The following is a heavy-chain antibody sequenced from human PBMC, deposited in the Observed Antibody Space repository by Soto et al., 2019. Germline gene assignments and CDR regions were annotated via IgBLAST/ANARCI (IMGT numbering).Heavy chain of an antibody. D-gene: IGHD3-22*01. CDR1: GGSISSSSYY. V-gene: IGHV4-39*01. Sequence: SETLSLTCTVSGGSISSSSYYWGWIRQPPGKGLEWIGSIYYSGSTYYNPSLKSRVTISVDTPKNQFSLKLSSVTAADTAVYYCARHFPGFSGYNWFDPWGQGTLVTVSS. J-gene: IGHJ5*02. CDR3: ARHFPGFSGYNWFDP. CDR2: IYYSGST.